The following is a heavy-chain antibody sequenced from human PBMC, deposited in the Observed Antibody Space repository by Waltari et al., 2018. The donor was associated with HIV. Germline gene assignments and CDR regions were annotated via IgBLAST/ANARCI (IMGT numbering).Heavy chain of an antibody. CDR3: ARAGRDGKLPPDY. Sequence: EVQLVESGGGSVQPGGSLRLSCAASGFTFSSYWMHWVRQAPGKGLVWVSRINSDGSSTSYADAVMGRFTIYRDNAKNTVYLQMSSLRAEDTAVYYCARAGRDGKLPPDYWGQGTLVTVSS. D-gene: IGHD1-26*01. CDR1: GFTFSSYW. V-gene: IGHV3-74*01. J-gene: IGHJ4*02. CDR2: INSDGSST.